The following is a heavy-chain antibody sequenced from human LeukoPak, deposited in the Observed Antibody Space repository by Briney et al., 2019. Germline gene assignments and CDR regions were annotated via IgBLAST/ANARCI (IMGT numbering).Heavy chain of an antibody. CDR2: INHSGST. CDR3: ARGLKFDY. CDR1: GGSLSGYY. Sequence: SETLSLTCAVYGGSLSGYYWSGIRQPPGKGLEWIGEINHSGSTNYNPSLKSRVTISVDTSKNQFSLKLSSVTAADTAVYYCARGLKFDYWGQGTLVTVSS. V-gene: IGHV4-34*01. J-gene: IGHJ4*02.